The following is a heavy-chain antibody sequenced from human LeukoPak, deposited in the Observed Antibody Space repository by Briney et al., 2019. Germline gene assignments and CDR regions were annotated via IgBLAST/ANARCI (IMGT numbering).Heavy chain of an antibody. V-gene: IGHV1-2*02. J-gene: IGHJ6*02. CDR1: GYTFTGYY. Sequence: ASVKVSCKASGYTFTGYYMHWVRQAPGQGLEWMGWINPNSGDTHYAQKFQGRVTMTSDTSLSTAYMELSSLRSEDTAVYYCARDWGGSGSSNSNYYYGMDVWGQGTTVTVSS. D-gene: IGHD3-10*01. CDR2: INPNSGDT. CDR3: ARDWGGSGSSNSNYYYGMDV.